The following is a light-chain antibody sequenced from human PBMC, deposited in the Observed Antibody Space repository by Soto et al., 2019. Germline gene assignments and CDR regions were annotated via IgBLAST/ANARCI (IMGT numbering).Light chain of an antibody. CDR1: QSISNY. V-gene: IGKV1-39*01. Sequence: DIQMTQSPSSLSASVGDRVTITCRASQSISNYLNWYRQRPGKAPNLLIHSASSLQSDVPSRFGGSGSGTDFTLTISSLQPEDFATYYCQQSYITPQTFGGGTKVEIK. CDR2: SAS. J-gene: IGKJ4*01. CDR3: QQSYITPQT.